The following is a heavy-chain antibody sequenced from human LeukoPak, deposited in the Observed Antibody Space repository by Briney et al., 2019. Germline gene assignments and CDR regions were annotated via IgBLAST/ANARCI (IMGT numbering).Heavy chain of an antibody. D-gene: IGHD1-26*01. Sequence: PGGSLRLSCAASGFTFSSYAMSWVRQAPGKGLEWVSSIVGSGGSTYYADSVKGRFTISRDNSKNTLYLQMNSLRAEDTAVYYCAKASGATYYYYMDVWGKGTTVTVSS. CDR3: AKASGATYYYYMDV. CDR1: GFTFSSYA. J-gene: IGHJ6*03. CDR2: IVGSGGST. V-gene: IGHV3-23*01.